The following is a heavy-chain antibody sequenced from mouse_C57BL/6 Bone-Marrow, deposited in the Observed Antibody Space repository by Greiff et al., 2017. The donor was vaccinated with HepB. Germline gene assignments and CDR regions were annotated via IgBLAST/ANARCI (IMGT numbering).Heavy chain of an antibody. Sequence: VMLVESGAELVRPGTSVKVSCKASGYAFTNYLIEWVKQRPGQGLEWIGVINPGSGGTNYNEKFKGKATLTADKSSSTAYMQLSSLTSEDSAVYFCARRGTYGSSYEYFDVWGTGTTVTVSS. CDR2: INPGSGGT. J-gene: IGHJ1*03. CDR3: ARRGTYGSSYEYFDV. CDR1: GYAFTNYL. V-gene: IGHV1-54*01. D-gene: IGHD1-1*01.